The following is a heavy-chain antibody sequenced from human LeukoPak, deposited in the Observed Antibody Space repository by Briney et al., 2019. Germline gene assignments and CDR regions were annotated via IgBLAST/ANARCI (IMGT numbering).Heavy chain of an antibody. V-gene: IGHV3-30*04. CDR2: LSYAGRNH. J-gene: IGHJ4*02. CDR1: GLTFSSHA. Sequence: RSGGSLRLSCVASGLTFSSHAMHWVRQAPGKGLEWVAFLSYAGRNHYYADSVKGRFTISRDNAKNSLYLQMNSLRAEDTAVYYCARLKGRDSSGPEVYWGQGTLVTVSS. CDR3: ARLKGRDSSGPEVY. D-gene: IGHD3-22*01.